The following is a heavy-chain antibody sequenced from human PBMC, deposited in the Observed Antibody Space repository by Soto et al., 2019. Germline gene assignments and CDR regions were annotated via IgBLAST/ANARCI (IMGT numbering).Heavy chain of an antibody. J-gene: IGHJ6*02. CDR2: IYYSGST. CDR1: GGSISSGGYY. V-gene: IGHV4-31*03. D-gene: IGHD6-13*01. Sequence: SETLSLTCTVSGGSISSGGYYWSWIRQHPGKGLEWIGYIYYSGSTYYNPSLKSRVTISVDTSKNQFSLKLSSVTAADTAVYYCAGEIAAAGDRGYGMDVWGQGTTVTVSS. CDR3: AGEIAAAGDRGYGMDV.